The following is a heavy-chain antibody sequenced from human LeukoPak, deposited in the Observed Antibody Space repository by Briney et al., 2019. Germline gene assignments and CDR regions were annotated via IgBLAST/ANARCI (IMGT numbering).Heavy chain of an antibody. V-gene: IGHV4-4*07. Sequence: SETLSLTCTVSGGSVSSYYWSWIRQPPGKGLEWIGRIYVSGSTKYSPSLKSRVTMSLDTSKNQFSLKLSSVTAADTAGYFCARGVLCFGESSHHFDYWGQGTLVTVSS. CDR2: IYVSGST. CDR1: GGSVSSYY. J-gene: IGHJ4*02. D-gene: IGHD3-10*01. CDR3: ARGVLCFGESSHHFDY.